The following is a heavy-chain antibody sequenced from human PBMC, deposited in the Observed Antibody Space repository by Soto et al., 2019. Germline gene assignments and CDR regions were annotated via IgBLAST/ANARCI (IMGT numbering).Heavy chain of an antibody. CDR3: ARGDYYDTSGPFSDAFDI. Sequence: PGESLKISCAASGFTFSSYSMNWVRQAPGKGLEWVSYISSSSSTIYYADSVKGRFTISRDNAKNSLYLHMSSLRVEDTAVYYCARGDYYDTSGPFSDAFDIWGQGTMVTVSS. V-gene: IGHV3-48*01. CDR1: GFTFSSYS. D-gene: IGHD3-22*01. CDR2: ISSSSSTI. J-gene: IGHJ3*02.